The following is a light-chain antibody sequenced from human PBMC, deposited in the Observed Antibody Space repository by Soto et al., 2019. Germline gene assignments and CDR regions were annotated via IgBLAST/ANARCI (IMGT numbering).Light chain of an antibody. CDR3: QQSNNWPYT. CDR1: QSVRDN. V-gene: IGKV3-15*01. CDR2: GAS. J-gene: IGKJ2*01. Sequence: EIVMTHSPATLSVSPGERATLSCRASQSVRDNLAWYQQKPAQAPRLLIYGASTRATGIPARFSGSGSGTEFTLTINSLQSEDFALYFCQQSNNWPYTFGQGTKLEIK.